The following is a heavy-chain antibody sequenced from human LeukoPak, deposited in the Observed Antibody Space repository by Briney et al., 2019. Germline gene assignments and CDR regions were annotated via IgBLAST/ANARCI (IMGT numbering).Heavy chain of an antibody. V-gene: IGHV3-23*01. J-gene: IGHJ4*02. CDR3: AKDRDYYGSGSYYTY. D-gene: IGHD3-10*01. CDR2: ISGSGGST. Sequence: TGGSLRLSCAASGFTFSSYSMNWVRQAPGKGLEWVSAISGSGGSTYYADSVKGRFTISRDNSKNTLYLQMNSLRAEDTAVYYCAKDRDYYGSGSYYTYWGQGTLVTVSS. CDR1: GFTFSSYS.